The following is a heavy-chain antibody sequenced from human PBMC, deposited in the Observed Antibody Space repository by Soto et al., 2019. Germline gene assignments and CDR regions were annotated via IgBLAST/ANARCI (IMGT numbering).Heavy chain of an antibody. CDR3: AGWGGHDYNY. CDR1: GFTFTDFY. V-gene: IGHV3-7*03. D-gene: IGHD4-4*01. J-gene: IGHJ4*02. CDR2: IRPDGTQT. Sequence: EVQLVQSGGGLVQPGGSLRLSCVGSGFTFTDFYMNWVRQAPGKGLEWVANIRPDGTQTNYVESVRGRFTTPRDNAKNSLCLQMNSLRADDTGLDCWAGWGGHDYNYWGQGILVTVSS.